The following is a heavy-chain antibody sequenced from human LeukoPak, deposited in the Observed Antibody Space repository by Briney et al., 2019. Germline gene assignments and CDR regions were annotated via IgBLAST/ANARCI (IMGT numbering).Heavy chain of an antibody. J-gene: IGHJ4*02. CDR1: GFTFSTYW. Sequence: GGSLRLSCGASGFTFSTYWMSWVRQAPGKGLEWVANIRQDGTEKHYVDSVKGRFIISRDNAKNSLYLQMNSLRAEDTAVYFCASGNYFDYWGQGTLVAVSS. V-gene: IGHV3-7*01. CDR2: IRQDGTEK. CDR3: ASGNYFDY.